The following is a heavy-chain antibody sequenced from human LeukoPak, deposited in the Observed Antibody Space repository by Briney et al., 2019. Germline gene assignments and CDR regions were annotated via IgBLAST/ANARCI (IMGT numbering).Heavy chain of an antibody. CDR1: GGSISSYY. Sequence: AETLSLTCTVSGGSISSYYWNWIRQPPGKGLEWIGYIYYSGSTNYNPSLKSRVTISVDTSKNQFSLKLSSVTAADTAVYYCARGADSSGYYSIFYFDYWGQGTLVAASS. CDR3: ARGADSSGYYSIFYFDY. D-gene: IGHD3-22*01. CDR2: IYYSGST. J-gene: IGHJ4*02. V-gene: IGHV4-59*01.